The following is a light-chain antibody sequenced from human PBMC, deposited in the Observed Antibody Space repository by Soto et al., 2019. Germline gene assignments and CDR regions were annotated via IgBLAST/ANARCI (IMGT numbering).Light chain of an antibody. CDR1: SGSVSTTYY. V-gene: IGLV8-61*01. CDR3: VLYVGSGIVI. J-gene: IGLJ2*01. CDR2: NTN. Sequence: QTVVTQEPSFSVSPGGTVTLSCGLNSGSVSTTYYPSWYQQTPGQAPRTLIYNTNTRSSGVPDRFSGSILENKAALTITGAQADDESDYYCVLYVGSGIVIFGGGTKLTVL.